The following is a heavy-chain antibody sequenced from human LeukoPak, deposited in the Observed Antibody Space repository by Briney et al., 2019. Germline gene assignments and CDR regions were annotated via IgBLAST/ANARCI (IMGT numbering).Heavy chain of an antibody. CDR2: IRYDGSNK. Sequence: PGGSLRLSCAASGFTFSSYGMHWVRQAPGKGLEWVAFIRYDGSNKYYADSVKGRFTISRDNSKNTLYLQMNSLRAEDTAVYYCARARSLICDIRTRVPCPMSHWGQGTLVTVSS. CDR3: ARARSLICDIRTRVPCPMSH. V-gene: IGHV3-30*02. D-gene: IGHD2-21*02. CDR1: GFTFSSYG. J-gene: IGHJ4*02.